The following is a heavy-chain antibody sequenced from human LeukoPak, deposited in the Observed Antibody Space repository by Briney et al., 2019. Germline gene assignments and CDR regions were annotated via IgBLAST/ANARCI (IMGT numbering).Heavy chain of an antibody. V-gene: IGHV3-21*01. D-gene: IGHD2-21*02. CDR3: VRASHIVVVTGIPQGYYYYMDV. CDR1: GFTFKNYN. Sequence: GGSLRLSCAASGFTFKNYNMVWVRQAPGKGLEWVSFIFSTSTYIYYRDSVRGRFTVSRDNAKSSLYLQMNSLRAEDTAVYYCVRASHIVVVTGIPQGYYYYMDVWGKGTTVTVSS. J-gene: IGHJ6*03. CDR2: IFSTSTYI.